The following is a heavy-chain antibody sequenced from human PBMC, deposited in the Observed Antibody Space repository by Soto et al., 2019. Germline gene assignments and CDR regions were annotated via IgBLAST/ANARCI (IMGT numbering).Heavy chain of an antibody. D-gene: IGHD2-2*01. V-gene: IGHV3-33*01. CDR1: GFTFSSYG. CDR2: IWYDGSNK. CDR3: ARGTETSASCPDY. J-gene: IGHJ4*02. Sequence: GGSLRLSCAASGFTFSSYGMHWVRQAPGKGLEWVAVIWYDGSNKYYADSVKGRFTISRDNSKNTLYLQMNSLRAEDTAVYYCARGTETSASCPDYWGQGPLVTVSS.